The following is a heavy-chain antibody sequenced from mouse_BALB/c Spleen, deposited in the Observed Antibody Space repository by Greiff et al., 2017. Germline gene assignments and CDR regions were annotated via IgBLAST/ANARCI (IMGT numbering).Heavy chain of an antibody. CDR3: TRGGYYYGSTLYYFDD. Sequence: LQQPGSELVRPGASVKLSCKASGYTFTSYWMHWVKQRPGQGLEWIGNIYPGSGSTNYDEKFKSKATLTVDTSSSTAYMQLSSLTSEDSAVYYCTRGGYYYGSTLYYFDDWGQGTTLTVSS. V-gene: IGHV1S22*01. CDR2: IYPGSGST. J-gene: IGHJ2*01. D-gene: IGHD1-1*01. CDR1: GYTFTSYW.